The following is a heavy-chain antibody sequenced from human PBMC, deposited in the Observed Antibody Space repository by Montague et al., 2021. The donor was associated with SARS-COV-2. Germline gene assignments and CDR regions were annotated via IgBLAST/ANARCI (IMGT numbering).Heavy chain of an antibody. CDR3: ARSYGDYRDSYFDY. Sequence: PALVKATQTLTLTCTFSGFSLSTSGMCVSWIRQPPGKALEWLALIDWXEDQYYSTSLETRLTISKDTSKNQVVLTMTNMDPIDTATYYCARSYGDYRDSYFDYWGQGTLVTVSS. J-gene: IGHJ4*02. CDR1: GFSLSTSGMC. D-gene: IGHD4-17*01. V-gene: IGHV2-70*01. CDR2: IDWXEDQ.